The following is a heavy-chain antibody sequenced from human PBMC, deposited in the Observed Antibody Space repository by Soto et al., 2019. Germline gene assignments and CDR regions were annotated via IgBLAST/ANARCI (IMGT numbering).Heavy chain of an antibody. CDR3: GRVRGGYCGTACYPRDG. D-gene: IGHD2-21*02. V-gene: IGHV4-59*01. J-gene: IGHJ6*02. CDR2: MYNTGST. CDR1: GGSISGYY. Sequence: SETLSLTCTVSGGSISGYYWSWIRQPPGKGLEWIGYMYNTGSTVYNPSFKSRVTISVDTSKNQFSLKLNSVTAADTAVYYCGRVRGGYCGTACYPRDGGGQGTRVTVPS.